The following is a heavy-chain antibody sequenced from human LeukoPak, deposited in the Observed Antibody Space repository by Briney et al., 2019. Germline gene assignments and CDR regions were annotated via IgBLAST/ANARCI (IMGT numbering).Heavy chain of an antibody. D-gene: IGHD6-13*01. J-gene: IGHJ4*02. CDR3: AKERSLGVAAASNY. CDR1: GFTINNYA. Sequence: GGSLRLSCAASGFTINNYAINWVRQAPRKGLEWFSSISSRSTYIYYADSVKCRFTICRYNAKNLPFVQMNSVRAEDTAVYYCAKERSLGVAAASNYWGQGTLVTVSS. CDR2: ISSRSTYI. V-gene: IGHV3-21*01.